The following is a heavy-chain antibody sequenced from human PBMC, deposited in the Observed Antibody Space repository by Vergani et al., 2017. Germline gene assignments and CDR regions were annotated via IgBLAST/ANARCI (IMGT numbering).Heavy chain of an antibody. Sequence: EVQLEQSGAAVKKPGESLGISCKGSGYSFSRNWIAWVRERPGQGLEWMGMIYPGNSETRNNPSFRGQVTMSVDKSISTAYLQWSSLKASDSAMYYCARVYCRGMSCAGTDYFYHIDVWGKGTTVTVS. CDR1: GYSFSRNW. CDR3: ARVYCRGMSCAGTDYFYHIDV. V-gene: IGHV5-51*03. CDR2: IYPGNSET. D-gene: IGHD3/OR15-3a*01. J-gene: IGHJ6*03.